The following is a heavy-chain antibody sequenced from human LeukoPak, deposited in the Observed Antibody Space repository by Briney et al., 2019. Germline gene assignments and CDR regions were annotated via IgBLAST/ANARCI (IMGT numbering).Heavy chain of an antibody. CDR3: AKDKRESSGWYGGVDY. CDR2: IYGSGANA. CDR1: GSTFSDYY. J-gene: IGHJ4*02. D-gene: IGHD6-19*01. V-gene: IGHV3-23*01. Sequence: GGSLRLSCAASGSTFSDYYMSWVRQAPGKGLEWVSAIYGSGANAYYADSVKGRFTISRDNSKNTLYLQMNSLRAEDTAVYYCAKDKRESSGWYGGVDYWGQGTLVTVSS.